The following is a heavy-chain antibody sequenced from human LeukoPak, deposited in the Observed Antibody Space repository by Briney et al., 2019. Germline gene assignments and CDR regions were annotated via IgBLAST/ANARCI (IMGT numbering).Heavy chain of an antibody. V-gene: IGHV3-30*02. CDR3: AKGGRWLQFDAFDI. CDR2: IRYDGSNK. CDR1: GFTFSSYG. D-gene: IGHD5-24*01. J-gene: IGHJ3*02. Sequence: GGSLRLSCAASGFTFSSYGMHWVRQAPGKGLEWVAFIRYDGSNKYYADSVKGRLTISRDNSKNTLYLQMNSLRAEDTAVYYCAKGGRWLQFDAFDIWGQGTMVTVSS.